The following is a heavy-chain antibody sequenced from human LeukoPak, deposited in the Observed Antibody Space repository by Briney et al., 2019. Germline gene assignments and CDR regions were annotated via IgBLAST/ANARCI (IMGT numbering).Heavy chain of an antibody. CDR1: GYTFTGYY. CDR2: INPNSGGT. J-gene: IGHJ4*02. Sequence: ASVKVSCKASGYTFTGYYMHWVRPAPGQGLEWMGWINPNSGGTNYAQKFQGRVTMTRDTSISTAYMELSRLRSDDTAVYYCARGTGEGYSYGRYYFDYWGQGTLVTVSS. CDR3: ARGTGEGYSYGRYYFDY. V-gene: IGHV1-2*02. D-gene: IGHD5-18*01.